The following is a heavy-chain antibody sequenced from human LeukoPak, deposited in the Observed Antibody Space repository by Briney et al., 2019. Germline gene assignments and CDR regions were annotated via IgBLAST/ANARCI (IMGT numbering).Heavy chain of an antibody. Sequence: SGPTLVNPTQTLTLTCTFSGFSINTNGMGVGWIRQPPGKAPEWLGLTYWDDDKHYSPSLKSRVSISKDTSKNQVVLTLTNMDPVDTATYFCARSSPGALFDYWGQGTLVTVSS. D-gene: IGHD3-10*01. CDR3: ARSSPGALFDY. J-gene: IGHJ4*02. CDR1: GFSINTNGMG. V-gene: IGHV2-5*02. CDR2: TYWDDDK.